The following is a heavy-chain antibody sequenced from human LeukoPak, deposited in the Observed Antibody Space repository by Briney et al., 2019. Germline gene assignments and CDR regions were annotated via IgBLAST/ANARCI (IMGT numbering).Heavy chain of an antibody. V-gene: IGHV3-48*01. D-gene: IGHD6-13*01. CDR2: ISTGSGTI. Sequence: GGSLRLSRAASGITFSSYTMNWVRQAPGKGLQWISSISTGSGTIYYADSVKGRFTISRDNAKNSLYLQMNSLRAEDTAVYYCAKIATPATGDYWGQGTLVTVSS. J-gene: IGHJ4*02. CDR1: GITFSSYT. CDR3: AKIATPATGDY.